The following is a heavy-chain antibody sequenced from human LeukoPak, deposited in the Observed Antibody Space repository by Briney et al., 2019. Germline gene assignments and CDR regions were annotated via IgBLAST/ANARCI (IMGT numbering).Heavy chain of an antibody. Sequence: ASVRVSCKASGYTFTSYGISWVRQAPGQGLEWMGWISAYNGNTNYAQKFQGRVTITADESTSTAYMELSSLRSEDTAVYYCARGGDPKPGRYCSSTSCFDYMDVWGKGTTVTISS. V-gene: IGHV1-18*01. J-gene: IGHJ6*03. CDR1: GYTFTSYG. D-gene: IGHD2-2*01. CDR3: ARGGDPKPGRYCSSTSCFDYMDV. CDR2: ISAYNGNT.